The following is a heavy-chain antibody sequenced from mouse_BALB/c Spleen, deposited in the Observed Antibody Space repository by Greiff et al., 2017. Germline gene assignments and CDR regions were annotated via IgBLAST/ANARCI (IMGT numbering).Heavy chain of an antibody. CDR3: ARQKGSYGEGYFDV. D-gene: IGHD1-2*01. CDR2: ISNGGGST. V-gene: IGHV5-12-2*01. CDR1: GFTFSSYT. Sequence: EVHLVESGGGLVQPGGSLKLSCAASGFTFSSYTMSWVRQTPEKRLEWVAYISNGGGSTYYPDTVKGRFTISRDNAKNTLYLQMSSLKSEDTAMYYCARQKGSYGEGYFDVWGAGTTVTVSS. J-gene: IGHJ1*01.